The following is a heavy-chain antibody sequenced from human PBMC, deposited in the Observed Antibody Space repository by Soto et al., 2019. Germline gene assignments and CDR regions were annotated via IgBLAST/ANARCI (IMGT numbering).Heavy chain of an antibody. J-gene: IGHJ5*02. CDR2: IDPSDSYT. D-gene: IGHD6-19*01. CDR3: ARDSSAQFDP. Sequence: GEFLKSCCKGSGYSFTSFWITRVRQMPGKGREWMGRIDPSDSYTNYSPSFQGHVTISADKSISTAYLQWSTLKASDTAMYYCARDSSAQFDPWGQGTRDTGS. V-gene: IGHV5-10-1*01. CDR1: GYSFTSFW.